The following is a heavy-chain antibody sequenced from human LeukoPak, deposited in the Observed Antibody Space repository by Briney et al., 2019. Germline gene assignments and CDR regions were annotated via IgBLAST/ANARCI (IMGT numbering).Heavy chain of an antibody. J-gene: IGHJ6*03. CDR2: IVVGSGNT. CDR1: GFTFTSSA. V-gene: IGHV1-58*02. CDR3: ARGTGRIYYYYYMDV. Sequence: ASVKVSCKASGFTFTSSAMQWVRQARGQRLEWIGWIVVGSGNTNYAQKFQERVTITRDMSTSTAYMELRSLRSDDTAVYYCARGTGRIYYYYYMDVWGKGTTVTVSS. D-gene: IGHD1-1*01.